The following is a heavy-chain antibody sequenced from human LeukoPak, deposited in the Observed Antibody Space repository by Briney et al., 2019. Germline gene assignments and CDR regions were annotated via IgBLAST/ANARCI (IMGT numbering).Heavy chain of an antibody. CDR2: MNPSSGNT. CDR1: GYTFTSYD. V-gene: IGHV1-8*03. J-gene: IGHJ3*02. Sequence: ASVKVSCKASGYTFTSYDINWVRQATGQGLEWMGWMNPSSGNTGYAQKFQGRVTITRNTSISTAYMELSSLRSEDTAVYYCARDKVYSSGWYYAFDIWGQGTMVTVSS. CDR3: ARDKVYSSGWYYAFDI. D-gene: IGHD6-19*01.